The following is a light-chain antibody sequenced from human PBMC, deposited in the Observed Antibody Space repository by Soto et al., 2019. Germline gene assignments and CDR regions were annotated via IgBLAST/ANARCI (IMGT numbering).Light chain of an antibody. V-gene: IGLV1-44*01. CDR2: ADN. Sequence: QSVLTQPPSASETPGQRVIISCSGSTPNIGSNTVNWYQQLPGSAPKLLIYADNRRPSGVPDRFSGSKSGTSASLAISGLQSEDEANYDCAAWDDSLDGVFFGGGTKVTVL. CDR3: AAWDDSLDGVF. J-gene: IGLJ2*01. CDR1: TPNIGSNT.